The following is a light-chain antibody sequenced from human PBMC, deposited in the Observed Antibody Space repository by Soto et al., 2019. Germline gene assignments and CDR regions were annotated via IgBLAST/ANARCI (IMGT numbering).Light chain of an antibody. V-gene: IGKV3-20*01. CDR1: QSINNRY. J-gene: IGKJ3*01. CDR3: XXFGSSPGFT. CDR2: AAS. Sequence: EIVLTQSPGTLSLSPGERATLSCRASQSINNRYLAWYQQKPGQAPRLLIYAASSRATGIPDRFSGSGSGTDITLTISRLEPEDFAVYXXXXFGSSPGFTFGPGTKVDIK.